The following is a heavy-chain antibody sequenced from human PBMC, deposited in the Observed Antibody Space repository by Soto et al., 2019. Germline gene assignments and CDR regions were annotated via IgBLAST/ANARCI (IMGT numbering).Heavy chain of an antibody. CDR2: ISHSGIT. D-gene: IGHD6-19*01. CDR1: GGSITRANW. V-gene: IGHV4-4*02. CDR3: TREQSDDNYFDP. J-gene: IGHJ5*02. Sequence: PSETLSLTCAVSGGSITRANWWTWVRQPPGGGLEWIGEISHSGITNYKASLKSRVTMSVDKSKSQFSLRLISVTAADTAVYYCTREQSDDNYFDPWGQGTLVTVSS.